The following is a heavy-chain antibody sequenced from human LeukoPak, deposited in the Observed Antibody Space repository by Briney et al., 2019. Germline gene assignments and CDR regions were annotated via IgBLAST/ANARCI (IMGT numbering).Heavy chain of an antibody. CDR1: GFTFSSYG. J-gene: IGHJ6*02. CDR2: IWYDGSNK. D-gene: IGHD5-12*01. Sequence: GGSLRLSCAASGFTFSSYGMHWVRQAPGKGLEWVAVIWYDGSNKYYADSVKGRFTISRDNSKNTLYLQMNSLRAEDTAVYYCARGLEPIVATFAGMDVWGQGTTVTVSS. V-gene: IGHV3-33*01. CDR3: ARGLEPIVATFAGMDV.